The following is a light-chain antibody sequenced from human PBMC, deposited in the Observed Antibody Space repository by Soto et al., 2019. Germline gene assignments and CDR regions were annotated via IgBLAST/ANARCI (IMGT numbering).Light chain of an antibody. CDR2: TAS. Sequence: DIQMTQSPPSLSASVGDRVTITCRASQSISSYLNWYQQKPGKAPKLLIYTASRLQSGVPSRFSGSGSGTDFTLTISSLQPEDFATYFCQQSYSTPYTFGQGTKLEIK. J-gene: IGKJ2*01. V-gene: IGKV1-39*01. CDR1: QSISSY. CDR3: QQSYSTPYT.